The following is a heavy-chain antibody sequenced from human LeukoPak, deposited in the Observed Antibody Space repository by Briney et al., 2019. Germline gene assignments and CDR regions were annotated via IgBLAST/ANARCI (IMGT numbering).Heavy chain of an antibody. D-gene: IGHD5-12*01. J-gene: IGHJ4*02. CDR1: GYTFTTYD. Sequence: ASVKVSCKASGYTFTTYDINWVRQAPGQGLEWMGWMNPKSGNSGFAQKFQGRVTMTWRTSVNTAYMELDSLTSEDTAVYYCGRSAGYGSLDYWGQGTLVTVSS. CDR2: MNPKSGNS. CDR3: GRSAGYGSLDY. V-gene: IGHV1-8*01.